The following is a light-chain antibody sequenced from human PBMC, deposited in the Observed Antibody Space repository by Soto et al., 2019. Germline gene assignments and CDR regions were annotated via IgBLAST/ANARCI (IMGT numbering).Light chain of an antibody. CDR3: CSYTGSNNYYL. CDR1: SSDIGGYNY. Sequence: QSALTQPPSASASPGQSVTISCTGGSSDIGGYNYVSWYQQRPGKVPRLIIYEVTKRPSVVPDRFSGSKYGNTASLTVSGLQADDEADYDCCSYTGSNNYYLFGPGTKVTVL. V-gene: IGLV2-8*01. J-gene: IGLJ1*01. CDR2: EVT.